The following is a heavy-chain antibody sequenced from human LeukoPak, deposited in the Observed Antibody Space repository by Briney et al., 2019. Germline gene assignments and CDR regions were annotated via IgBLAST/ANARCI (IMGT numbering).Heavy chain of an antibody. J-gene: IGHJ4*02. CDR1: GGSISSYY. V-gene: IGHV4-4*07. CDR3: ARESVGLDVIDY. Sequence: SETLSLTCTVSGGSISSYYWSWIRQPAGKGLEWIGRIYTSGTTHYNPSLKSRVTMSVDTSKNQFSLKLSSVTAADTAVYYCARESVGLDVIDYWGQGTLVTVSS. D-gene: IGHD3/OR15-3a*01. CDR2: IYTSGTT.